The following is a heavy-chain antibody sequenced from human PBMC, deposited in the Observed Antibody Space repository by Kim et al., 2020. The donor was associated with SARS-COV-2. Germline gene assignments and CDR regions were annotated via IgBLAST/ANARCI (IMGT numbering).Heavy chain of an antibody. CDR2: ISYDGSNK. Sequence: GGSLRLSCAASGFTFSSYGMHWVRQAPGKGLEWVAVISYDGSNKYYADSVKGRFTISRDNSKNTLYLQMNSLRAEDTAVYYCAKRYSYGALYYYGMDVWGQGTTVTVSS. CDR3: AKRYSYGALYYYGMDV. J-gene: IGHJ6*02. V-gene: IGHV3-30*18. D-gene: IGHD5-18*01. CDR1: GFTFSSYG.